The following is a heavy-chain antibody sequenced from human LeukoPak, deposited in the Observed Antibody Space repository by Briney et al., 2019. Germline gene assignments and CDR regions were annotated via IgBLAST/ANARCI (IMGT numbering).Heavy chain of an antibody. D-gene: IGHD2-2*01. J-gene: IGHJ5*02. V-gene: IGHV4-34*01. CDR1: GGSFSGYY. CDR3: AEMHCSSTSCYANWFDP. Sequence: SETLSLTCAVYGGSFSGYYWSWIRQPPGKGLEWIGEINHSGSTNYNPSLKSRVTISVDTSKNQFSLKLSSVTAADTAVYYCAEMHCSSTSCYANWFDPWGQGTLVTVSS. CDR2: INHSGST.